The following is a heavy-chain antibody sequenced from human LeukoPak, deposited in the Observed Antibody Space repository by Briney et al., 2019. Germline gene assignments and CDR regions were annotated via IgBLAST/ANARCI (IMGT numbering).Heavy chain of an antibody. CDR3: ARVPYCSGGSCYLDSHWFDP. V-gene: IGHV1-69*01. Sequence: ASVKVSCKASGGTFSSYAISWVRQAPGQGLEWMGGIIPIFGTANYAQKFQGRVTITADESTSTAYMELSSLGSEDTAVYYCARVPYCSGGSCYLDSHWFDPWGQGTLVTVSS. J-gene: IGHJ5*02. CDR1: GGTFSSYA. D-gene: IGHD2-15*01. CDR2: IIPIFGTA.